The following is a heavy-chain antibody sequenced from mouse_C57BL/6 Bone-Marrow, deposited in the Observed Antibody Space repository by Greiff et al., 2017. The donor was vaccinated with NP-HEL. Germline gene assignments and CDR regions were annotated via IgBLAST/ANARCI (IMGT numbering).Heavy chain of an antibody. CDR3: AIIYYYGRWRDFDY. CDR2: IHPNSGST. D-gene: IGHD1-1*01. J-gene: IGHJ2*01. CDR1: GYTFTSYW. Sequence: QVQLQQPGAELVKPGASVKLSCKASGYTFTSYWMHWVKQRPGQGLEWIGMIHPNSGSTNYNEKFKSKATLTVDKSSSTAYMQLSSLTSEDSAVYYCAIIYYYGRWRDFDYWSQGTTLTVSS. V-gene: IGHV1-64*01.